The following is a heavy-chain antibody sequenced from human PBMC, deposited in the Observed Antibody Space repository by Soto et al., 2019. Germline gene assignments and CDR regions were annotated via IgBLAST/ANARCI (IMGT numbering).Heavy chain of an antibody. J-gene: IGHJ5*02. CDR1: GGSFSGYY. D-gene: IGHD3-10*01. Sequence: SETLSLTCAVYGGSFSGYYWSWIRQPPGKGLEWIGGINHSGSTNYNPSLKSRVTISVDTSKNQFSLKLSSVTAADTAVYYCATDPWCGSASDYNWFDPWGQGTLVT. V-gene: IGHV4-34*01. CDR2: INHSGST. CDR3: ATDPWCGSASDYNWFDP.